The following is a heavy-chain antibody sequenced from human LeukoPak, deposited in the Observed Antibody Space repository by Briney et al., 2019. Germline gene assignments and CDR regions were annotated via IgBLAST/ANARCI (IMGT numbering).Heavy chain of an antibody. D-gene: IGHD1-26*01. CDR1: GFTFRRYG. V-gene: IGHV3-23*01. J-gene: IGHJ6*03. CDR2: ISGSGGNT. CDR3: ARRPLSGSYYYYYYMDV. Sequence: GGSLRLSCAASGFTFRRYGMSWVRQAPGKGLEWVSAISGSGGNTFYGDSVKGRFTISRDNSRNTLYLQMNSLRAEDTAVYYCARRPLSGSYYYYYYMDVWGKGTTVTVSS.